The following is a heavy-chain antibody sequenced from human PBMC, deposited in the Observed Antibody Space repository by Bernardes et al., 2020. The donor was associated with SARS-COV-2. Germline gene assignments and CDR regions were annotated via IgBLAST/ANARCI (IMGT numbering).Heavy chain of an antibody. Sequence: SETLSLTCTVSGVSISTGYWCWIRQRPGKGLEWIGHIFNGGTTNYNPSLTSRVTISLDKSKNQFSLRLTSVTAADTAVYYCARWRPIDYWGQGTLVTVSS. J-gene: IGHJ4*02. V-gene: IGHV4-59*01. CDR3: ARWRPIDY. D-gene: IGHD6-6*01. CDR1: GVSISTGY. CDR2: IFNGGTT.